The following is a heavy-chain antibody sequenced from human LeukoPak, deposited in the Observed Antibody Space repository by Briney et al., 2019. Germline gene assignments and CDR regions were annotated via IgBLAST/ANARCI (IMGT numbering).Heavy chain of an antibody. Sequence: PGGSLRLSCAASGFTFSSYAMSWVRQAPGKGLEWVSAISGSGGSTYYADSVKGRFTISRDNSKNTLYLQMNSLRAEDTAVYYCAKERPYSSSPHRRTRGYFDYWGQGTLVTVSP. J-gene: IGHJ4*02. CDR1: GFTFSSYA. CDR2: ISGSGGST. CDR3: AKERPYSSSPHRRTRGYFDY. V-gene: IGHV3-23*01. D-gene: IGHD6-6*01.